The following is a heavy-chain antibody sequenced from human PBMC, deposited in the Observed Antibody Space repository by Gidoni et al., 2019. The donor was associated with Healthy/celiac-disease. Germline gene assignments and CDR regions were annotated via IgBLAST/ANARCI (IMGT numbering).Heavy chain of an antibody. Sequence: EVQLVESGGGLVQPGGSLRLSCAASGFTFSSYSLNWVRQAPGKGLEWVSYISSSSSTIYYADSVKGRFTISRDNAKNSLYLQMNSLRAEDTAVYYCARCISPYGWWGYCSSTSCRYYYYGMDVWGQGTTVTVSS. D-gene: IGHD2-2*01. CDR2: ISSSSSTI. CDR1: GFTFSSYS. V-gene: IGHV3-48*01. CDR3: ARCISPYGWWGYCSSTSCRYYYYGMDV. J-gene: IGHJ6*02.